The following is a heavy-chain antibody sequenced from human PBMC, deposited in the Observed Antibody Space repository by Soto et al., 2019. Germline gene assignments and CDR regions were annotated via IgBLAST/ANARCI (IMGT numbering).Heavy chain of an antibody. V-gene: IGHV1-18*01. CDR3: ARSTIIVVVIKGVDWFDP. CDR2: ISAYNGNT. CDR1: GYTFTSYG. D-gene: IGHD3-22*01. Sequence: GASVKVSCKASGYTFTSYGISWVRQAPGQGLEWMGWISAYNGNTNYAQKLQGRVTMTTDTSTSTAYMELRSLRSDDTAVYYCARSTIIVVVIKGVDWFDPWGQGTLVTVSS. J-gene: IGHJ5*02.